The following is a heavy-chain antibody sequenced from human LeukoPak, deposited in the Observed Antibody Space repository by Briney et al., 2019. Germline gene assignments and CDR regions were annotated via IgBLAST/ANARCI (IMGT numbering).Heavy chain of an antibody. CDR1: GYTFTGYY. J-gene: IGHJ5*02. D-gene: IGHD2-2*01. Sequence: ASVKVSCKASGYTFTGYYMHWVRQAPGQGLEWMGWINPNSGGTNYAQKFQGRVTMTRDTSISTAYMELSRLRSDDTAVYYRAREIGYCSSTSCYSWFDPWGQGTLVTVSS. V-gene: IGHV1-2*02. CDR2: INPNSGGT. CDR3: AREIGYCSSTSCYSWFDP.